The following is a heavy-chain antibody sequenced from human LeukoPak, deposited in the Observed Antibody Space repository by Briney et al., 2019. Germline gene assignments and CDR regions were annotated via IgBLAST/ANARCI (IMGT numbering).Heavy chain of an antibody. D-gene: IGHD4-17*01. J-gene: IGHJ3*01. V-gene: IGHV3-30*02. CDR3: TKGGQRGQGDYMGH. CDR2: IPSDGSNQ. CDR1: GFNFTNYG. Sequence: PGGSLRLSCAASGFNFTNYGVHWVRQAPGRGLKWVAFIPSDGSNQYYTDSVKGRFTISRDNSKHRLYLQMNSLRADDTAIYYCTKGGQRGQGDYMGHWGQGTMVTVSS.